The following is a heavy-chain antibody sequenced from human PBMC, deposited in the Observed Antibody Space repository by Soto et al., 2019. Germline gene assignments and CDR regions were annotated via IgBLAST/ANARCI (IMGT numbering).Heavy chain of an antibody. CDR3: ARITWSSLRRYVAAGNWFDP. J-gene: IGHJ5*02. D-gene: IGHD3-16*01. CDR1: GGSINSHY. CDR2: IYYSGDS. V-gene: IGHV4-59*11. Sequence: QVHLQESGPGLVRPSETLSLTCSVSGGSINSHYWSWIRQPSWKGLEYIGHIYYSGDSDSNSSLKSLVTMSVDTSKNQLSLRLASVTAADTAVYFCARITWSSLRRYVAAGNWFDPWGQGILVTVSS.